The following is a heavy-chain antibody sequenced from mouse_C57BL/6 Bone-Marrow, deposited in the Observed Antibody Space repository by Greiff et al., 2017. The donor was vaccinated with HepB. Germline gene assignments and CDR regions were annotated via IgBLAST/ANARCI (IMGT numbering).Heavy chain of an antibody. D-gene: IGHD2-2*01. CDR3: AREGKFMVTTDPGV. V-gene: IGHV1-80*01. Sequence: VKLVESGAELVKPGASVKISCKASGYAFSSYWMNWVKQRPGKGLEWIGQIYPGDGDTNYNGKFKGKATLTADKSSSTAYMQLSSLTCEDSAVSYCAREGKFMVTTDPGVWGTGTTVTVSS. J-gene: IGHJ1*03. CDR2: IYPGDGDT. CDR1: GYAFSSYW.